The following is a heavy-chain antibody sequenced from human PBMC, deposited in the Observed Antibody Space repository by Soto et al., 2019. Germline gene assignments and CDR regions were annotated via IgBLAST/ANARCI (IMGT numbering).Heavy chain of an antibody. V-gene: IGHV4-4*07. J-gene: IGHJ4*02. CDR3: ARGMTPPGAPAWYYFDS. D-gene: IGHD2-8*02. CDR2: FSLSGTT. CDR1: GASITGSSY. Sequence: SETLSLTCTVSGASITGSSYWSWIRQPAGRGLEWIGRFSLSGTTNYNPSLRSRVTMSADVSKNQFSLRLTSVTAADTALYYCARGMTPPGAPAWYYFDSWGQGTLVTVSS.